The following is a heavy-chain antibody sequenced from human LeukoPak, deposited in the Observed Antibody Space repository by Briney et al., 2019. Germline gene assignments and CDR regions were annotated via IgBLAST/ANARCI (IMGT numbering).Heavy chain of an antibody. V-gene: IGHV3-30-3*01. CDR3: ARVFLERLTSGYFDN. D-gene: IGHD3-3*01. CDR2: ISDEGRQK. J-gene: IGHJ4*02. Sequence: GGSLRLSCAASGFTFSDYAMHWVRQGPGKGLEWVAVISDEGRQKYYGDSVKGRFTISRDNPKNTLYLQMNSLRDDDTAVYYCARVFLERLTSGYFDNWGQGTLVTVSP. CDR1: GFTFSDYA.